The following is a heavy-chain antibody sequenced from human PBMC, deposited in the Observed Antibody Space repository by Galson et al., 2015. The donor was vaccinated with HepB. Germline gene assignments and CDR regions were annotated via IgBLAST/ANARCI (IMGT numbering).Heavy chain of an antibody. CDR3: AKAYNWIDGNPLLN. D-gene: IGHD1-1*01. J-gene: IGHJ4*02. Sequence: SLRLSCAASGFTFSSYGMHWVRQAPGKGLEWVAFIRYDGSNKYYADSVKGRFTISRDNSKNTLYLQMNSLRAEDTAVYYCAKAYNWIDGNPLLNWGQGTLVTVSS. CDR2: IRYDGSNK. CDR1: GFTFSSYG. V-gene: IGHV3-30*02.